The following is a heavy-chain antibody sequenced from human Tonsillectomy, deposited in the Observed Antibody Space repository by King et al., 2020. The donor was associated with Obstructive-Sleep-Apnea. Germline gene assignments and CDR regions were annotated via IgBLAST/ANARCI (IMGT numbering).Heavy chain of an antibody. CDR3: ASDLGYSYGYDLAY. J-gene: IGHJ4*02. CDR1: GASISSGGHY. V-gene: IGHV4-31*03. D-gene: IGHD5-18*01. CDR2: IYYSGST. Sequence: VQLQESGPGLVKPSQTLSLTCTVSGASISSGGHYWSWIRQHPGKGLEWIGYIYYSGSTYYNPSLKSRVTISVDTSKNQFSLKLSSVTAADTAVYYCASDLGYSYGYDLAYRGQGTLVTVSS.